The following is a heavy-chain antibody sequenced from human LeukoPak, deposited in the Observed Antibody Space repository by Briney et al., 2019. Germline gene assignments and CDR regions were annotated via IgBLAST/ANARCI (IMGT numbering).Heavy chain of an antibody. CDR1: GFTFTNYW. CDR2: IKQDRSEK. D-gene: IGHD3-3*01. V-gene: IGHV3-7*01. CDR3: ARLREIPVFGVVTKSTSYFDY. Sequence: GGSPRLSCAASGFTFTNYWMSWVRQAPGKGLELVANIKQDRSEKYYVDSVKGRFTISRDNAKNSLYLQMNSLRAEDTAVYYCARLREIPVFGVVTKSTSYFDYWGQGTLVTVPS. J-gene: IGHJ4*02.